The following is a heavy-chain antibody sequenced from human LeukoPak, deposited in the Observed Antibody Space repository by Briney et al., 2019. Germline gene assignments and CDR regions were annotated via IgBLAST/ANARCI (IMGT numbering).Heavy chain of an antibody. V-gene: IGHV1-2*02. CDR2: INPNSGGT. Sequence: ASVKVSCKASGYTFTGYYMHWVRRAPGQGLEWMGWINPNSGGTNYAQLLQGRVTMTTDTSTSTAYMELRSLRSDDTAVYYCARDCDRSGYYCYWGQGTLVTVSS. D-gene: IGHD3-22*01. J-gene: IGHJ4*02. CDR3: ARDCDRSGYYCY. CDR1: GYTFTGYY.